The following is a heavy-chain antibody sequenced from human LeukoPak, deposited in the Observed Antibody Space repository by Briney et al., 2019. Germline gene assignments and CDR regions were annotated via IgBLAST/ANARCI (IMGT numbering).Heavy chain of an antibody. V-gene: IGHV1-69*13. J-gene: IGHJ4*02. CDR2: IIPLFGTP. CDR3: ASLPETYSSGLYTVDY. Sequence: ASVKVSCKASGGTLSSYVINWVRQAPGQGLEWVGGIIPLFGTPNYAQRFQGRLTITADESTNTVYMELSSLRFDDTAVYYCASLPETYSSGLYTVDYWGQGTLLTVSS. D-gene: IGHD6-19*01. CDR1: GGTLSSYV.